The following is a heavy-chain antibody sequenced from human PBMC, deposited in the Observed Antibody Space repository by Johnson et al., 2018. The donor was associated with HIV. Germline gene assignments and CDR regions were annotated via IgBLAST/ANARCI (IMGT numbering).Heavy chain of an antibody. CDR3: AKEGRGWALGAFDI. J-gene: IGHJ3*02. Sequence: QVQLVESGGGVVQPGRSLRLSCAASGFTFSSYGMAWVRQAPGKGLEWVALISYDGSNKYYADSVKCRFTISRDNSKNTLYLQMNSLRAEDTAVYYCAKEGRGWALGAFDIWGQGTMVTVSS. CDR1: GFTFSSYG. V-gene: IGHV3-30*18. D-gene: IGHD1-26*01. CDR2: ISYDGSNK.